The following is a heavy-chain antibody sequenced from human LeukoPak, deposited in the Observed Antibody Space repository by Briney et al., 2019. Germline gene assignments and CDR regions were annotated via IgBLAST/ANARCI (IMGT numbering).Heavy chain of an antibody. CDR3: AREGGHYDSSGSTSYYYYMDV. J-gene: IGHJ6*03. Sequence: SETLSLTCTVSGCSISSGYYWGWIRQPPGKGLEWIGSIYHSGSTYYNPSLKSRVTISVDTSKNQFSLKLSSVTAADTAVYYCAREGGHYDSSGSTSYYYYMDVWGKGTTVTVSS. V-gene: IGHV4-38-2*02. CDR2: IYHSGST. CDR1: GCSISSGYY. D-gene: IGHD3-22*01.